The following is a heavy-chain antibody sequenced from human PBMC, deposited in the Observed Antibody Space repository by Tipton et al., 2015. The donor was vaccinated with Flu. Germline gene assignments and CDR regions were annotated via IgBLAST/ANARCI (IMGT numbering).Heavy chain of an antibody. J-gene: IGHJ4*02. Sequence: SLRLSCAASGFTFSSYAMSWVRQAPGKGLEWVSAISGSGGSTYYADSVKGRFTISRDNSKNTLYLQMNSLRAEDTAVYYCAKDRSGINGVCSYAYWGQGTLVAVSS. CDR1: GFTFSSYA. D-gene: IGHD2-8*01. CDR3: AKDRSGINGVCSYAY. CDR2: ISGSGGST. V-gene: IGHV3-23*01.